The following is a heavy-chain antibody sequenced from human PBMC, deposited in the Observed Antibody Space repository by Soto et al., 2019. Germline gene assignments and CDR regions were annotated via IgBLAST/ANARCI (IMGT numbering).Heavy chain of an antibody. D-gene: IGHD2-2*01. CDR2: ISGSSGST. J-gene: IGHJ4*02. CDR3: AKDLYSSSWAKKYYFEY. Sequence: GGSLRLSFAGTGFTFDSYAMSWVRQAPGKGLEWVSVISGSSGSTDYADSVKGRFIISRDNSKNILYLQMNSLRAEDTAVYYCAKDLYSSSWAKKYYFEYWGQGTQVTVSS. V-gene: IGHV3-23*01. CDR1: GFTFDSYA.